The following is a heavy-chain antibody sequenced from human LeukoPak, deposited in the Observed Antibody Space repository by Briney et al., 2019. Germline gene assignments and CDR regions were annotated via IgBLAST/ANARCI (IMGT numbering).Heavy chain of an antibody. CDR1: GFTFSSYW. Sequence: PGGSLRLSCAASGFTFSSYWMSWVRQAPGKGLEWVANIKQDGSEKYYVDSVKGRFTISRDNAKNSLYLQMNSLRAEDTAVYYCARDPGEYGSGRHRWVKTDYWGQGTLVTVSS. CDR2: IKQDGSEK. J-gene: IGHJ4*02. CDR3: ARDPGEYGSGRHRWVKTDY. D-gene: IGHD3-10*01. V-gene: IGHV3-7*01.